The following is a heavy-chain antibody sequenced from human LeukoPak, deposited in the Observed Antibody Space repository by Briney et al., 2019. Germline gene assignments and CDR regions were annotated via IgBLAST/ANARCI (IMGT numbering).Heavy chain of an antibody. V-gene: IGHV4-59*01. CDR1: GGSISSYY. Sequence: SETLSLTCAVSGGSISSYYWSWIRQLPGKGLEWIGYIYYSGSTNYNPSLKSRVTISVDTSKNQFSLKLSSVTAADTAVYYCATQYYDFWSGYFAFDIWGQGTMVTVSS. D-gene: IGHD3-3*01. CDR2: IYYSGST. CDR3: ATQYYDFWSGYFAFDI. J-gene: IGHJ3*02.